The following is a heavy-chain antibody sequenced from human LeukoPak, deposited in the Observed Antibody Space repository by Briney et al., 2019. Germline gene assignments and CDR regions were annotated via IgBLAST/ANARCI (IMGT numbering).Heavy chain of an antibody. Sequence: KTSETLSLTCTVSGGSISSGDYYWSWTRQPPGKGLEWIGYIYYSGSTYYNPSLKSRVTISVDTSKNQFSLKLSSVTAADTAVYYCARAFYSSGYYPTGPFDYWGQGTLVTVSS. CDR3: ARAFYSSGYYPTGPFDY. V-gene: IGHV4-30-4*01. J-gene: IGHJ4*02. CDR1: GGSISSGDYY. CDR2: IYYSGST. D-gene: IGHD3-22*01.